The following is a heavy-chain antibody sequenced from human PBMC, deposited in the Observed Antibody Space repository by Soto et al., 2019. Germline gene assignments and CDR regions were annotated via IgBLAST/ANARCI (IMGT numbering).Heavy chain of an antibody. CDR1: GFTFRDHY. D-gene: IGHD1-26*01. Sequence: EVQLVESGGGLVQPGGSLRLSCAASGFTFRDHYMDWVRQAPGKGLEWVGRIRNKANNYATEYAASVKDRFTISRDDAKNSQYLQMNSLKTEDTAVYYCARGWALGELLPGAFDYWGQGILVTVSS. V-gene: IGHV3-72*01. J-gene: IGHJ4*02. CDR2: IRNKANNYAT. CDR3: ARGWALGELLPGAFDY.